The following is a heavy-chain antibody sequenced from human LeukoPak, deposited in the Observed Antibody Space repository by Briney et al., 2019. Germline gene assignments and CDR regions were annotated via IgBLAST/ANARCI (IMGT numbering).Heavy chain of an antibody. CDR1: GFTFSSYP. V-gene: IGHV3-23*01. J-gene: IGHJ4*02. CDR3: AKLDSSGYYPDIFDY. D-gene: IGHD3-22*01. CDR2: ISGSGGST. Sequence: GGSLRLSCAASGFTFSSYPMSWVRQAPGKGLEWVSAISGSGGSTYYADSVKGRFTISRDNSKNTLYLQMNSLRAEDTAVYYCAKLDSSGYYPDIFDYWGQGTLVTVSS.